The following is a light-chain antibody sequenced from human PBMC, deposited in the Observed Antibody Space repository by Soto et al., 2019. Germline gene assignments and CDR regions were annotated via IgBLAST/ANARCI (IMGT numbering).Light chain of an antibody. J-gene: IGKJ2*01. CDR2: KAS. Sequence: DIQMTQYPSTLSASVGDRVIITCRASQDVSQWLAWYQQKPGKAPKLLIYKASQLESGVPSRFSGHGSGTEFTLTIRDLQPDDFATYFCQQYDSDSYTFGQGTKLDIK. CDR3: QQYDSDSYT. CDR1: QDVSQW. V-gene: IGKV1-5*03.